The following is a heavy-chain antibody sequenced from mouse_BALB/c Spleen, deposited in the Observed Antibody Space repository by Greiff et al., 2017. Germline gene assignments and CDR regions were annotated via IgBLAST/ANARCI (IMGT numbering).Heavy chain of an antibody. CDR1: GYTFTSYY. CDR2: INPSNGGT. CDR3: TLITTATWD. D-gene: IGHD1-2*01. J-gene: IGHJ2*01. V-gene: IGHV1S81*02. Sequence: QVHVKQSGAELVKPGASVKLSCKASGYTFTSYYMYWVKQRPGQGLEWIGEINPSNGGTNFNEKFKSKATLTVDKSSSTAYMQLSSLTSEDSAVYYCTLITTATWDWGQGTTLTVSS.